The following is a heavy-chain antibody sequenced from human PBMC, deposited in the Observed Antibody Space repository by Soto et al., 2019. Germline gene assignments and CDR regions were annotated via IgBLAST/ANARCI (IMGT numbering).Heavy chain of an antibody. V-gene: IGHV4-31*03. Sequence: QVQLQESGPGLVKPSQTLSLTCTVSGGRISSGGYYWSWIRQHPGKGLEWIGYIYYSGSTYYNPPLKSRVYISLDTSKNRFALKLSSVTAADAAVYYCARAYCSRTDCCSAMDVWGQGTAVTVSS. CDR3: ARAYCSRTDCCSAMDV. CDR1: GGRISSGGYY. CDR2: IYYSGST. D-gene: IGHD2-2*01. J-gene: IGHJ6*02.